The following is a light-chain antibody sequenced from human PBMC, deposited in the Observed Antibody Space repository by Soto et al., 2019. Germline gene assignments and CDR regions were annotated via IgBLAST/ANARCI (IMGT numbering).Light chain of an antibody. J-gene: IGKJ4*01. V-gene: IGKV1-5*01. CDR1: QSITTW. Sequence: DSQMTQSPSTLSASVGDRVTVTCRASQSITTWLAWYQQKPGKAPKLMIYDVSNLESGVPSRFSGSGSGTEFTLTISGLQPDDFATYYCQQYHTTPLTFGGGTKVEIK. CDR3: QQYHTTPLT. CDR2: DVS.